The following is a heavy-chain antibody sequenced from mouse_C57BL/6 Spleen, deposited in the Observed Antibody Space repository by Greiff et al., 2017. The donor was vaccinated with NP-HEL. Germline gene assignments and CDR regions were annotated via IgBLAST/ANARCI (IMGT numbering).Heavy chain of an antibody. D-gene: IGHD1-1*01. CDR3: ARQTTVGSLYAMDY. J-gene: IGHJ4*01. V-gene: IGHV1-39*01. CDR1: GYSFTDYN. CDR2: INPNYGTT. Sequence: EVQLQESGPELVKPGASVKISCKASGYSFTDYNMNWVKQSNGKSLEWIGVINPNYGTTSYNQKFKGKATLTVDQSSSTAYMQLNSLTSEDSAVYYCARQTTVGSLYAMDYWGQGTSVTVSS.